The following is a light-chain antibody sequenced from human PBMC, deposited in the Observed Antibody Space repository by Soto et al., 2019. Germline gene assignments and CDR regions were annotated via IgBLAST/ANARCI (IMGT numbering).Light chain of an antibody. J-gene: IGKJ1*01. Sequence: IHMTQSPTTLAASAGGTVTITCRASQSLSTGLAWLQQKQGKAPKLLIYKASSLETGVPSRFSGSGSGTEFTLTISSLQPDDFATYYCHHYGTFGQGTKGDIK. CDR1: QSLSTG. V-gene: IGKV1-5*03. CDR2: KAS. CDR3: HHYGT.